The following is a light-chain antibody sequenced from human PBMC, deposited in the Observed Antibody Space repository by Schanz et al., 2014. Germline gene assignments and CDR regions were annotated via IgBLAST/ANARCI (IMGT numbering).Light chain of an antibody. CDR1: QSLSKNY. CDR2: AAS. CDR3: QQRSKWPAT. V-gene: IGKV3-11*01. J-gene: IGKJ4*01. Sequence: EIVLTQSPGTLSLSPGERATLSCRASQSLSKNYLAWYQQKPGQAPRLLIHAASTRATGVPDRFSGSGSGTDFTLTISSLEPEDFAVYYCQQRSKWPATFGGGTKVEIK.